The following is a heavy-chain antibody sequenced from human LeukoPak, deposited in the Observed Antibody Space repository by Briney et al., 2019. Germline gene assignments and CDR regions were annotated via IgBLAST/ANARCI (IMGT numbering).Heavy chain of an antibody. CDR2: IKQDGSEM. Sequence: PGGSLRLSCAASGFTFSSHWMSWVRQAPGRGLEWVANIKQDGSEMFHVDSVKGRFTISRDNAKNSLYLQMNSLRAEDTAVYYCARDLTEGYYDSSGLHFDYWGQGTLVTVSS. J-gene: IGHJ4*02. V-gene: IGHV3-7*01. CDR1: GFTFSSHW. CDR3: ARDLTEGYYDSSGLHFDY. D-gene: IGHD3-22*01.